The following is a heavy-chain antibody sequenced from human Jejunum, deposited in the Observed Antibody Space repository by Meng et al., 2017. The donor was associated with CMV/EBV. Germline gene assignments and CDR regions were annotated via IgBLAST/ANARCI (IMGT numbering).Heavy chain of an antibody. V-gene: IGHV3-66*03. CDR1: GLTVSNNY. CDR3: ARDLIPYGMDV. CDR2: LYSSGDI. Sequence: RAASGLTVSNNYMSWVRQAPGKGLEWVSVLYSSGDIYYADSVKGRFTISRDNSKNTLYLQMNSLIPEDTAVYYCARDLIPYGMDVWGQGTTVTVSS. J-gene: IGHJ6*02.